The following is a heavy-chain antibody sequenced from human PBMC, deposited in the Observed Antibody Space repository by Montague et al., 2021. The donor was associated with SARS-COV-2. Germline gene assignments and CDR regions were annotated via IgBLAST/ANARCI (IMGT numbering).Heavy chain of an antibody. D-gene: IGHD6-19*01. V-gene: IGHV4-39*07. CDR1: GGSIRSTTFY. CDR2: IYEGATT. J-gene: IGHJ4*02. Sequence: SETLSLTCTVSGGSIRSTTFYWGWIRPSPGKGLEWIGYIYEGATTYYTPSLKGRVAISLDTPNNQFSLTITPLIVADTAIYYCVTPGKTAVAGQFDYWGPGILVTVSS. CDR3: VTPGKTAVAGQFDY.